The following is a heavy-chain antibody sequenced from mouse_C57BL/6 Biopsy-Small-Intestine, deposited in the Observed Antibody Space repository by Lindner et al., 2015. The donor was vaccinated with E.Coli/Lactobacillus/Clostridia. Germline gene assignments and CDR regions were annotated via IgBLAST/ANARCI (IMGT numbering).Heavy chain of an antibody. CDR2: INPYNGGT. Sequence: SVKVSCKASGYTFSSYGITWVRQAPGQGLEWMGWINPYNGGTNAAQKFQGWVTMTTDTFISTAYMELSSLTSDDTAVYYCARDLRATEGTNYLDDWGQGTLVTVSS. J-gene: IGHJ4*01. V-gene: IGHV1-53*01. D-gene: IGHD2-1*01. CDR3: ARDLRATEGTNYLDD. CDR1: GYTFSSYG.